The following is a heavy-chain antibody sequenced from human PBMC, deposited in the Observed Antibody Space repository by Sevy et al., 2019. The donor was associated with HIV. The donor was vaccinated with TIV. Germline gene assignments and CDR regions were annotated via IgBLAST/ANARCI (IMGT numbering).Heavy chain of an antibody. Sequence: GGSLRLSCAASGFNFINYGMSWVRQAPGKGLEWVSVISGSGDTTNYADSVKGRFVISRDNSKNTMYLQLNSLRAEDTACYYCAKDIRVALVVPSPGYGMDVWGHGTSVTVSS. V-gene: IGHV3-23*01. J-gene: IGHJ6*02. CDR1: GFNFINYG. D-gene: IGHD2-15*01. CDR3: AKDIRVALVVPSPGYGMDV. CDR2: ISGSGDTT.